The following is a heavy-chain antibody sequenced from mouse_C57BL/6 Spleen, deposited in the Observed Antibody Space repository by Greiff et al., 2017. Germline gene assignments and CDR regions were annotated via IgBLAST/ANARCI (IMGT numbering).Heavy chain of an antibody. Sequence: VKLQQSGAELVRPGTSVKMSCKASGYTFTNYWIGWAKQRPGHGLEWIGDIYPGGGYTNYNEKFKGKATLTADKSSSTAYMQFSSLTSEDSAIYYCARRGYDYDGNYAMDYWGQGTSVTVSS. CDR1: GYTFTNYW. CDR3: ARRGYDYDGNYAMDY. V-gene: IGHV1-63*01. D-gene: IGHD2-4*01. J-gene: IGHJ4*01. CDR2: IYPGGGYT.